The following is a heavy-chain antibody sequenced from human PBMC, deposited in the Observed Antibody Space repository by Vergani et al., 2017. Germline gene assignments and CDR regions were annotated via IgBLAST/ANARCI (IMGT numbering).Heavy chain of an antibody. CDR1: GGTFSSYA. V-gene: IGHV1-69*11. D-gene: IGHD2-2*01. J-gene: IGHJ5*02. CDR3: ARESXVVPAAKNWIWFDP. CDR2: IIPIIGTA. Sequence: QVQLVQCGAEGKKPGSSVKVSCKASGGTFSSYAISWVRQAPGQGLEWMGRIIPIIGTANYAQKFQGRVTITADECTSTAYMELCSLRSEDTAVYYCARESXVVPAAKNWIWFDPWGQGTLVTVSS.